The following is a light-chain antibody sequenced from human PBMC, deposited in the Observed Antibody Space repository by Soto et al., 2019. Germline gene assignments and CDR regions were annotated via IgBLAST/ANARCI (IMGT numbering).Light chain of an antibody. CDR1: QAISSW. V-gene: IGKV1-12*01. J-gene: IGKJ5*01. CDR3: QQYYSTPT. CDR2: GAS. Sequence: DIQMTQSPSSVSASVGDRVTITCRASQAISSWLAWYQQKPGKAPKLLIYGASSLQSGVPSRFSGSGSGTDFTLTISSLQAEDVAVYYCQQYYSTPTFGQGTRLEIK.